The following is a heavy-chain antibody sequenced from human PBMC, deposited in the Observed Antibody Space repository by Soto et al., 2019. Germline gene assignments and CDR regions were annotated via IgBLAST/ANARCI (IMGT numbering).Heavy chain of an antibody. CDR3: ARGGDVLDY. Sequence: QVQLVESGGGVVRPGKSLTLSCTGSGFAFGGYGIHWVRQTPGKGLEWLAMTSDDGSKKCLADSVKGRFTVSRDMSRTTVFLQMDILRLEDTAVYYCARGGDVLDYWGRGTLVTVSS. D-gene: IGHD3-16*01. CDR1: GFAFGGYG. J-gene: IGHJ4*02. V-gene: IGHV3-30*03. CDR2: TSDDGSKK.